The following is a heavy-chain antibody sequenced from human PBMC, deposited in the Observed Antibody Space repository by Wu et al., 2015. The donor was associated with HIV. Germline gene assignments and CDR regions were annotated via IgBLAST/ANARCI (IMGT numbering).Heavy chain of an antibody. CDR2: INPGSGDT. CDR3: ARDPQEVSGWYTH. Sequence: QVQLAQSGAEVKKPGASVRVSCKTSGYTFTGYYIHWVRQAPGQGLEWMGWINPGSGDTSYSQKLQNRVTMTRDTSISTAYMELNRLRFDDTAVYYCARDPQEVSGWYTHWGQGTLVTVSS. D-gene: IGHD6-19*01. J-gene: IGHJ4*02. V-gene: IGHV1-2*02. CDR1: GYTFTGYY.